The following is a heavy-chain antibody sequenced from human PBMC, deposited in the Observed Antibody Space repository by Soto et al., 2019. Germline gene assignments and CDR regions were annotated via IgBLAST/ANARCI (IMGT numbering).Heavy chain of an antibody. CDR1: GFTFSSYG. CDR2: ISYDGSNK. Sequence: QVQLVESGGGVVQPGRSLRLSCAASGFTFSSYGMHWVRQAPGKGLEWVAVISYDGSNKYYADSVKGRFTISRDNSKNTLYLQMNSLRAEDTAVYYCAKGSSDTAYYYGMDVWGQGTTVTVSS. CDR3: AKGSSDTAYYYGMDV. J-gene: IGHJ6*02. V-gene: IGHV3-30*18. D-gene: IGHD5-18*01.